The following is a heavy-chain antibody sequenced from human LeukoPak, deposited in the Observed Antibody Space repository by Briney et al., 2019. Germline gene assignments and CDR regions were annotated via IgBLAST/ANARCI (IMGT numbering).Heavy chain of an antibody. CDR3: ARYAVTPRFDP. CDR1: GGSISSGGHY. J-gene: IGHJ5*02. V-gene: IGHV4-61*02. CDR2: ISSTGST. D-gene: IGHD4-11*01. Sequence: SETLSLTCTVSGGSISSGGHYWSWIRQPAGKGLEYLGRISSTGSTNYNPSLRSRVTISVDTSKNQFSLKLSSVTAADTAVYYCARYAVTPRFDPWGQGTLVTVSS.